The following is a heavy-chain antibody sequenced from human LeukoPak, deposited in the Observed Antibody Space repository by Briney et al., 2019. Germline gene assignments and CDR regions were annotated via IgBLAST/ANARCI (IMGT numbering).Heavy chain of an antibody. CDR3: VRHGRYSPFDY. CDR1: GGSISSYY. D-gene: IGHD5-18*01. Sequence: KPSETLSLTCTVSGGSISSYYWSWLRQPPGKGLEWIGYIYYSGSTNYNPSLKSRVTISVDTSKNQFSLKLGSVTAADTAVYYCVRHGRYSPFDYWGQGTLVTVSS. CDR2: IYYSGST. J-gene: IGHJ4*02. V-gene: IGHV4-59*08.